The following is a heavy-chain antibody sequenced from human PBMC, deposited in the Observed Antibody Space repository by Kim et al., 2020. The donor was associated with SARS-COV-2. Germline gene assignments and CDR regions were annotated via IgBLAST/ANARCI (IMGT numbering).Heavy chain of an antibody. CDR2: IYYSGST. D-gene: IGHD3-3*01. Sequence: SETLSLTCTVSGGSISSSSYYWGWIRQPPGKGLEWIGSIYYSGSTYYNPSLKSRVTISVDTSKNQFSLKLSSVTAADTAVYYCARHAAYDFWSGLPDYWGQGTLVTVSS. CDR3: ARHAAYDFWSGLPDY. V-gene: IGHV4-39*01. CDR1: GGSISSSSYY. J-gene: IGHJ4*02.